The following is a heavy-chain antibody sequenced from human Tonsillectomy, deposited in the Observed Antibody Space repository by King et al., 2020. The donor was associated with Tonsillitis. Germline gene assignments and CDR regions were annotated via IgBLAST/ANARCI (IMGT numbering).Heavy chain of an antibody. V-gene: IGHV1-2*02. CDR2: INPGSGVT. D-gene: IGHD2-15*01. Sequence: VQLVESGAEVKKPGASVKVSCTASGYTFTGYDMHWVRQAPGQGLEWMGWINPGSGVTKYAQKVQGRVTMTRDTSISTAYMELSRLTSDDTAVYYCARVGDCSGGSCGKWGQGTLITVSS. CDR1: GYTFTGYD. J-gene: IGHJ4*02. CDR3: ARVGDCSGGSCGK.